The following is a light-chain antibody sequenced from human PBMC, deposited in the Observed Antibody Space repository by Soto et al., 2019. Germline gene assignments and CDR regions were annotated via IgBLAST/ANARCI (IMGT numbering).Light chain of an antibody. V-gene: IGKV1-27*01. CDR2: AAS. CDR1: QGIRNN. J-gene: IGKJ3*01. Sequence: DFQMTQSPASLSASLGDRVTITCRASQGIRNNLAWYLQKPGQVPQLLIYAASTLDSGVTSRLSGSGSVTDFTLTISSLQPEDVGIYYCQQCSGSPLTFGGGTTVDIK. CDR3: QQCSGSPLT.